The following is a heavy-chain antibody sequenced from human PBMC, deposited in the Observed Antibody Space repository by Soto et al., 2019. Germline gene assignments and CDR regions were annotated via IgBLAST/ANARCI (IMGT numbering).Heavy chain of an antibody. Sequence: QVQLQQSGPGLVQPSQTLSLTCAISGDSVSSTSVTWNWIRQSPSRGLEWLGTTFYRSKWYNDYAVSVKTRITITPDTSKNQFSLQLNSVTPEDTAVYYCARGRGFDPWGQGTLVTVSS. CDR1: GDSVSSTSVT. V-gene: IGHV6-1*01. CDR3: ARGRGFDP. CDR2: TFYRSKWYN. J-gene: IGHJ5*02.